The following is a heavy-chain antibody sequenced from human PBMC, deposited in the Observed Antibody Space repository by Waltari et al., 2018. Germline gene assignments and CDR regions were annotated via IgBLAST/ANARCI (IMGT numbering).Heavy chain of an antibody. Sequence: EVQLVESGGGLVKPGWSLRLSCADSGITFSSNSMNWVSQAPGKWWELGSAISSCSSDIYYADSVKGRFTISRDNAKHSLSLKMDCLRAEDTAVYYCAREVDYWGQGTLVTVSS. V-gene: IGHV3-21*01. CDR1: GITFSSNS. CDR3: AREVDY. CDR2: ISSCSSDI. J-gene: IGHJ4*02.